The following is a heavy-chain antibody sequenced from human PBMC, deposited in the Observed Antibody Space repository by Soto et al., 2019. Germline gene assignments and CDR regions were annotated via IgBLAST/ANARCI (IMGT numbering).Heavy chain of an antibody. CDR2: SSAHNGNT. D-gene: IGHD6-6*01. V-gene: IGHV1-18*01. CDR1: GYGFTTYG. J-gene: IGHJ4*02. CDR3: ARGRDGDY. Sequence: QVHLVQSGAEVKKPGASVKGSCKGSGYGFTTYGITWVRQAPGQGLEWMAWSSAHNGNTNYAQKLQGRVTVPRETSPSTAYMELRSLRSDDTAVYYCARGRDGDYWGQGALVTVSS.